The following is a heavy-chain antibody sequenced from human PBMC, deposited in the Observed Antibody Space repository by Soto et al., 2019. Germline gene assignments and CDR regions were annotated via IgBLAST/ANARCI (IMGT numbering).Heavy chain of an antibody. CDR1: GYSIRSTNW. CDR2: IYSSGST. J-gene: IGHJ6*02. V-gene: IGHV4-28*01. Sequence: QVQLQESGPGLVKPSDTLSLTCDVSGYSIRSTNWWGWVRQPPGRGLEWIGSIYSSGSTYYNPSLESRVTMSVDMSKNQFSLKLSSVIAVDTAVYYCARFSRSSRDSDMDVWGQGTTVTVSS. D-gene: IGHD2-15*01. CDR3: ARFSRSSRDSDMDV.